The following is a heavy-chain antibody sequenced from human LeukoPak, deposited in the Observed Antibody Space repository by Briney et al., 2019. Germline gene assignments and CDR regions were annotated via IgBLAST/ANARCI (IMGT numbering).Heavy chain of an antibody. J-gene: IGHJ5*02. CDR1: GFTFSSYS. D-gene: IGHD3-3*01. V-gene: IGHV3-21*01. Sequence: GGSLRLSCAASGFTFSSYSMNWVRQAPGEGLEWVSSISSSSSYIYYADSVKGRFTISRDNAKNSLYLQMNSLRAEDTAVYYCARGRGVDFWSGYYKVGAWFDPWGQGTLVTVSS. CDR2: ISSSSSYI. CDR3: ARGRGVDFWSGYYKVGAWFDP.